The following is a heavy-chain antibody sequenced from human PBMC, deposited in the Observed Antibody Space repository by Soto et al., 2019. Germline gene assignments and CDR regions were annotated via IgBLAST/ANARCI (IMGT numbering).Heavy chain of an antibody. CDR3: AKIRSGNHPDK. Sequence: ASETLSLTCSVSGGSISSAGYFWSWIRQHPGKGLEWIGHIYYSGSAYYSPSLKSRVAISVDTSRNQFSLNLSSVTAADTAVYYCAKIRSGNHPDKWGQGTLVTGSS. CDR2: IYYSGSA. V-gene: IGHV4-31*03. D-gene: IGHD4-4*01. J-gene: IGHJ4*02. CDR1: GGSISSAGYF.